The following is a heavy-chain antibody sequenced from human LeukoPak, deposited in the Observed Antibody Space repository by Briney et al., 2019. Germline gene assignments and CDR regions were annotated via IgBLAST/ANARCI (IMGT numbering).Heavy chain of an antibody. CDR1: GYVFTIYG. CDR2: ISPYNGNT. J-gene: IGHJ4*02. CDR3: ATVDSSGYYGLDY. V-gene: IGHV1-18*01. D-gene: IGHD3-22*01. Sequence: ASVKVSCKASGYVFTIYGISWVRQAPGQGLEWVGWISPYNGNTNYAQKLQGRVTMTEDTSTDTAYMELSSLRSEDTAVYYCATVDSSGYYGLDYWGQGTLVTVSS.